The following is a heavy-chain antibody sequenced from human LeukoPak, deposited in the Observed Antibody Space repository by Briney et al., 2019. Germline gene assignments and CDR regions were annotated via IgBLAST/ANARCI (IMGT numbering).Heavy chain of an antibody. CDR2: INSSISYI. Sequence: GGSLRLSCAASGFTFSLYSMNWVRQAPGKGLEWVSSINSSISYIYYADSVKVRFTISRDNAKNSLYLQMNSLRGEETAGYYCAKVGPYGGNSVFDYWGQKPLVSVST. J-gene: IGHJ4*02. CDR3: AKVGPYGGNSVFDY. CDR1: GFTFSLYS. D-gene: IGHD4-23*01. V-gene: IGHV3-21*01.